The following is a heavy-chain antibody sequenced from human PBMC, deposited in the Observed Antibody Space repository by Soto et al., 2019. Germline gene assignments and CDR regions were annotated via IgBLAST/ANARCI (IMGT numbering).Heavy chain of an antibody. CDR1: GFTFSSYA. V-gene: IGHV3-23*01. CDR3: AIDRGSGSTSCYNGWFDP. J-gene: IGHJ5*02. D-gene: IGHD2-2*02. CDR2: ISGSGGST. Sequence: EVQLLESGGGLVQPGGSLRLSCVASGFTFSSYAMTWVRQAPGKRLEWVSAISGSGGSTYYADSVKGRFTISRDNSKNTSYLDMNRLRAEHTAVYYCAIDRGSGSTSCYNGWFDPWGQGTLVTVSS.